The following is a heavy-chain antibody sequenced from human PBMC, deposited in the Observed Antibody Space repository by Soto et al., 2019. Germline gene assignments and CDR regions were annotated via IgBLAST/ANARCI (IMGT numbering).Heavy chain of an antibody. V-gene: IGHV4-38-2*01. CDR1: GYSISSDYY. CDR3: ARSGRYQGENWFDP. CDR2: MYHSGST. J-gene: IGHJ5*02. D-gene: IGHD1-26*01. Sequence: SETLSLTCAVSGYSISSDYYWGWIRQAPGRGLEWIGNMYHSGSTYENPSLISRVTISMDTSKNQFSLKLISVTAADTAVYYCARSGRYQGENWFDPWGQGTLVTVSS.